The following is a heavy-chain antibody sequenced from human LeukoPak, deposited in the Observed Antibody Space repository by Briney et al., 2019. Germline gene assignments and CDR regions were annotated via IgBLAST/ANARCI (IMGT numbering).Heavy chain of an antibody. CDR1: GYTFTGYY. CDR2: INPNSGGT. D-gene: IGHD1-26*01. CDR3: ARDRGWELLTSAFDI. J-gene: IGHJ3*02. Sequence: GASVKVSCKASGYTFTGYYMHWVRQAPGQGLEWMGWINPNSGGTNSAQNFQGRVTMTRDMSISAAYMELSRLRSDDTAVYYCARDRGWELLTSAFDIWGQGTMVAVSS. V-gene: IGHV1-2*02.